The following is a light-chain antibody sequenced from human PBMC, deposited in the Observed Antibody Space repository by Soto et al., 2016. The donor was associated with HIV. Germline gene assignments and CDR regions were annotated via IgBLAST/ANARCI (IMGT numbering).Light chain of an antibody. J-gene: IGKJ1*01. CDR3: QQSWT. CDR2: KAS. V-gene: IGKV1-5*03. Sequence: FQMTQSPSTLSASVGDRVTITCRASQSISTWLAWYQQKPGKAPKLLIYKASTLKSGVPSRFSGSGSGTEFTLTINSLQPDDFAIYYCQQSWTFGQGTKVEIK. CDR1: QSISTW.